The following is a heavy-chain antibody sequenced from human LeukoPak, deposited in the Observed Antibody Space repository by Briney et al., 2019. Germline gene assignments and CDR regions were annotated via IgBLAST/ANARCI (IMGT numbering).Heavy chain of an antibody. CDR2: INSDGSST. J-gene: IGHJ6*02. V-gene: IGHV3-74*01. CDR1: GFTFSSYW. D-gene: IGHD5-12*01. CDR3: AKDQRATIPLYGMDV. Sequence: PGGSLRLSCAASGFTFSSYWMHWVRQAPGKGLVWVSRINSDGSSTSYADSVKGRFTISRDNAKNTLYLQMNSLRAEDTAVYYCAKDQRATIPLYGMDVWGQGTTVTVSS.